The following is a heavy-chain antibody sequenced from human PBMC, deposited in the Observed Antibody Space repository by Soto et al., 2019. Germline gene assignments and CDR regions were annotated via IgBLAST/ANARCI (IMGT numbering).Heavy chain of an antibody. Sequence: QVQLQESGPGLVKPSQTLSLTYTVSGDSMGSGDYYWTWIRQPPGKGLEGIGYIYYIGTTFYNPYLESRVNISIDTSKNPFSLRLTSVTAADTVVYYCSRGSTYYGFLTWGQGTLVTVSS. D-gene: IGHD3-10*01. CDR1: GDSMGSGDYY. V-gene: IGHV4-30-4*01. CDR3: SRGSTYYGFLT. J-gene: IGHJ5*02. CDR2: IYYIGTT.